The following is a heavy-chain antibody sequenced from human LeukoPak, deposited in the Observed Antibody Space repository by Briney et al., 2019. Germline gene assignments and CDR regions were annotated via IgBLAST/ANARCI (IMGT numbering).Heavy chain of an antibody. D-gene: IGHD4/OR15-4a*01. CDR1: GFTFSSYT. Sequence: PGGSLRLSCAASGFTFSSYTMNWVRQAPGKGLEWVSYISGSSSNTKYADSVKGRFTISRDNAKNSLYLQMDSLRAEDTAVYYCARDLGAQTMVFFDPWGQGTLVTVSS. J-gene: IGHJ5*02. CDR3: ARDLGAQTMVFFDP. CDR2: ISGSSSNT. V-gene: IGHV3-48*04.